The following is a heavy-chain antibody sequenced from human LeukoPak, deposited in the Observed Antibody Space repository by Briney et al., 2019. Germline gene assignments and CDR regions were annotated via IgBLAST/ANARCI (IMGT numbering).Heavy chain of an antibody. Sequence: GGSLRLSCAASGFTLSSYSMNWVRQAPGKGLEWISYISSGSSTMYYADSVKGRFTISRDNANNSLYLQMNSLRGEDTAGYYCARGRSGEYWGQGTLVTVSS. CDR1: GFTLSSYS. CDR3: ARGRSGEY. V-gene: IGHV3-48*01. CDR2: ISSGSSTM. J-gene: IGHJ4*02. D-gene: IGHD3-3*01.